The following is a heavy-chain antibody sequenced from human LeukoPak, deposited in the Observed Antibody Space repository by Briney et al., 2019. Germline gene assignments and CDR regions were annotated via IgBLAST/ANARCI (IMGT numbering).Heavy chain of an antibody. V-gene: IGHV3-11*06. J-gene: IGHJ6*04. Sequence: GGSLTLSCAASGFTFSDYYMSWIRQAPGKGLEWVSYISSSSSYTNYADSVKGRFTISRDNAKNSLYLQMDSLRAEDTAVYYCARDGSGPYYYYGMDVWGKGTTVTVSS. D-gene: IGHD3-10*01. CDR3: ARDGSGPYYYYGMDV. CDR2: ISSSSSYT. CDR1: GFTFSDYY.